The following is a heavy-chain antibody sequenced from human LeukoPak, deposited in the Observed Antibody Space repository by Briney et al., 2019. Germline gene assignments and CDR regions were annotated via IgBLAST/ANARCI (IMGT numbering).Heavy chain of an antibody. CDR3: ARDRRLYCTGGVCYFDAFDI. CDR1: GGSISSYY. J-gene: IGHJ3*02. CDR2: IYYSGST. Sequence: SETLSLTCTVSGGSISSYYWSWIRQPPGKGLEWIGYIYYSGSTNYNPSLKSRVTISVDTSKNQFSLKLSSVTAADTAVCYCARDRRLYCTGGVCYFDAFDIWGQGTMVTVSS. D-gene: IGHD2-8*02. V-gene: IGHV4-59*01.